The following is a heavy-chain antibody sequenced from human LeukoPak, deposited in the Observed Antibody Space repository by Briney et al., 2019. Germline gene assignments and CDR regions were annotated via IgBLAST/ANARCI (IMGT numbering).Heavy chain of an antibody. CDR2: INSDGSST. Sequence: PAGGSLRLSCAASGFTFGTYWMHWVRQAPGKGLVWVSRINSDGSSTTYADSVKGRFTISRDNAKNTLFLQMNSLRAEDMAVYYCARDRLAVMDYWGQGTLVTVSS. J-gene: IGHJ4*02. V-gene: IGHV3-74*01. CDR1: GFTFGTYW. CDR3: ARDRLAVMDY. D-gene: IGHD3-9*01.